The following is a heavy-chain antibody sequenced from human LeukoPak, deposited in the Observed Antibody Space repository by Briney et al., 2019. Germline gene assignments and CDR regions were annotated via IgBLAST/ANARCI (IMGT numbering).Heavy chain of an antibody. CDR3: ARDLTGGDYWMPYYYYYGMDV. J-gene: IGHJ6*02. CDR1: GGSISSYY. Sequence: PSETLSLTCTVSGGSISSYYWSWIRQPAGKGLEWIGRIYTSGSTNYNPSLKSRVTMSVDTSKNQFSLKLSSVTAADTAVYYCARDLTGGDYWMPYYYYYGMDVWGQGTTVTVSS. D-gene: IGHD4-17*01. CDR2: IYTSGST. V-gene: IGHV4-4*07.